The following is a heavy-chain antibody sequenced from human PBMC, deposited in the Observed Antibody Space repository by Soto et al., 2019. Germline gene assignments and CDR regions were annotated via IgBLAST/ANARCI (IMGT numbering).Heavy chain of an antibody. V-gene: IGHV1-69*08. CDR3: AREFPKRATMGGHAFDI. CDR2: IIPILGIA. CDR1: GGTFSSYT. Sequence: QVQLVQSGAEVKKPGSSVKVSCKASGGTFSSYTISWVRQAPGQGLEWMGRIIPILGIANYAQKFQGRVTITADKSTSTAYMELSSLRSEDTAVYYCAREFPKRATMGGHAFDIWGQGTMVTVSS. J-gene: IGHJ3*02. D-gene: IGHD3-16*01.